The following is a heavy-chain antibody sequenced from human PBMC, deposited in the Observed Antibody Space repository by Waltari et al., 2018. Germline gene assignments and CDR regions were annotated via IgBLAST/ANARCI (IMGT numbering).Heavy chain of an antibody. D-gene: IGHD5-12*01. V-gene: IGHV4-34*01. CDR1: GGSFRGYY. CDR2: INHSVST. Sequence: QVQLQQWGAGLLKPSETLSLTCAVYGGSFRGYYWNWIRQPPGKGLEWIGEINHSVSTNYNPSLKSRVTIALDTSKNQFSLKLSSVTAADTAVYYCARGLGDGYTYRTSILDYWGQGTLVTVSS. CDR3: ARGLGDGYTYRTSILDY. J-gene: IGHJ4*02.